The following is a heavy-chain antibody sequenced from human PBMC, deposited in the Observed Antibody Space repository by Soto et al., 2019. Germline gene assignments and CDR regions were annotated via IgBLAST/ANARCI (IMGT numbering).Heavy chain of an antibody. Sequence: QVTLKESGPVLVKPTETLTLTCTVSGFSLSNARMGVSWIRQPPGKALEWLAHIFSNDEKSYSTSLKSRLTSSKHTSKSQVVLTMTNMDPVDTATYYCARTRYGTTGRSHAFDIWGQGTMVTVSS. CDR2: IFSNDEK. J-gene: IGHJ3*02. D-gene: IGHD1-1*01. CDR3: ARTRYGTTGRSHAFDI. CDR1: GFSLSNARMG. V-gene: IGHV2-26*01.